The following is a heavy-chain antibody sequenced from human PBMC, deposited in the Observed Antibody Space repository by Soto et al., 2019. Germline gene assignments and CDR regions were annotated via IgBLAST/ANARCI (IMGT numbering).Heavy chain of an antibody. CDR3: ARDRYDTTYGDHLGADY. V-gene: IGHV1-18*01. CDR2: VSGPNGNT. D-gene: IGHD3-22*01. J-gene: IGHJ4*02. CDR1: DFNSLSYG. Sequence: QVQLVQSGAEVKKPGASVKVSCKASDFNSLSYGFSWVRQAPGQGREWMGCVSGPNGNTNYALKFQGRVTMTTETSTNTGYMELRSLRSDDTAVYFCARDRYDTTYGDHLGADYWGQGTLVTVSS.